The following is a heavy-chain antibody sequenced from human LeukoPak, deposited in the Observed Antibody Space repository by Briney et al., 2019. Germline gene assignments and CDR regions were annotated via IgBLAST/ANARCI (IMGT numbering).Heavy chain of an antibody. CDR1: GYTFSSYA. D-gene: IGHD5-24*01. CDR3: ARAAGEMATIRY. Sequence: ASVTVSCKASGYTFSSYAITWVRQAPGQGLEWMGWISVYSGNTNYAQKFQGRVTMTTDTSTSTANMELRSLRSDDTAVYYCARAAGEMATIRYWGQGTLVTVSS. CDR2: ISVYSGNT. V-gene: IGHV1-18*01. J-gene: IGHJ4*02.